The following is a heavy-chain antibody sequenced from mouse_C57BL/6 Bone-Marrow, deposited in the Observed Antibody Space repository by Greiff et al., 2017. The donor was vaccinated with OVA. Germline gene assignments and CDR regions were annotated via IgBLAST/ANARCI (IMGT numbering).Heavy chain of an antibody. CDR1: GYSFTDYN. Sequence: LVESGPELVKPGASVKISCKASGYSFTDYNMNWVKQSNGKSLEWIGVINPNYGTTSYNQKFKGKATLTVDQSSSTAYMQLNSLTSEDSAVYYCARGRTVVDYYAMDYWGQGTSVTVSS. D-gene: IGHD1-1*01. CDR2: INPNYGTT. J-gene: IGHJ4*01. V-gene: IGHV1-39*01. CDR3: ARGRTVVDYYAMDY.